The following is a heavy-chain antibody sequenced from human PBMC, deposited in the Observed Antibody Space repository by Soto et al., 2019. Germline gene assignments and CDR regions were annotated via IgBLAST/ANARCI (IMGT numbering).Heavy chain of an antibody. CDR2: ITPIFGRA. Sequence: QVQLVQSGAEVKKPGSSVKVSCKASGGSFSNYAISWVRQAPGQGLEWMGGITPIFGRANYARKFQGRVTITADESTSTAYMELSSLRSEDTAIYYCARGWSYDILTGFSYWGQGTLVTVSS. D-gene: IGHD3-9*01. J-gene: IGHJ4*02. V-gene: IGHV1-69*01. CDR3: ARGWSYDILTGFSY. CDR1: GGSFSNYA.